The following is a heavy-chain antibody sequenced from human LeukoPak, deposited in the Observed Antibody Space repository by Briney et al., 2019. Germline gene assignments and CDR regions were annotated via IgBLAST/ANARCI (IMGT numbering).Heavy chain of an antibody. D-gene: IGHD1-26*01. CDR1: GYTFTSYA. CDR2: INAGNGNT. V-gene: IGHV1-3*01. Sequence: ASVKVSCKASGYTFTSYAMHWVRQAPGQRLEWMGWINAGNGNTKYSQKFQGRVTITRDTSASTAYMELSSLRSEDTAVYYCARDASSIVGATTFDYWGQGTLVIVSS. CDR3: ARDASSIVGATTFDY. J-gene: IGHJ4*02.